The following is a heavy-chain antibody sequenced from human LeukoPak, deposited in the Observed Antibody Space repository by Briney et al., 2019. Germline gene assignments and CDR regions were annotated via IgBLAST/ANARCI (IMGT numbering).Heavy chain of an antibody. V-gene: IGHV4-59*01. CDR2: IYYSGST. CDR3: AREVAVAAYNWFDP. Sequence: SETLSLTCTVSGGSISSYYWSWIRQPPGKGLEWIGYIYYSGSTNYNPSLKSRVTISVDTSKNQFSLKLSSVTAADTAVYYCAREVAVAAYNWFDPWSQGTLVTVSS. D-gene: IGHD6-19*01. J-gene: IGHJ5*02. CDR1: GGSISSYY.